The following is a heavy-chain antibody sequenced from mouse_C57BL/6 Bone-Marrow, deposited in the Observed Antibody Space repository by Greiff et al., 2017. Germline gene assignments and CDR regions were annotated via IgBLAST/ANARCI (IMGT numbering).Heavy chain of an antibody. CDR3: AVVATRFAY. J-gene: IGHJ3*01. D-gene: IGHD1-1*01. CDR1: GYAFTNYL. V-gene: IGHV1-54*01. Sequence: VQLQQSGAELVRPGTSVKVSCKASGYAFTNYLIEWVKQRPGQGLEWIGVINPGSGGTNYNEKFKGKATLTADKSSSTAYMQLSSLTSEDSAVYFCAVVATRFAYWGQGTLVTVSA. CDR2: INPGSGGT.